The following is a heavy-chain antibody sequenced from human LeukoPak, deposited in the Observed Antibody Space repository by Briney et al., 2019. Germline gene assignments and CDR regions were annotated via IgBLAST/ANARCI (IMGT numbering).Heavy chain of an antibody. J-gene: IGHJ2*01. CDR3: ARAPSLFFHNSSGYYNGYFDL. V-gene: IGHV3-30-3*01. CDR2: ISYDGSNK. D-gene: IGHD3-22*01. Sequence: GGSLRLSCAASGFTFSSYAMHWVRQAPGMGLEWVAVISYDGSNKYYADSVKGRFTISRDNSENTLYLQMNSLRADDMAVYYCARAPSLFFHNSSGYYNGYFDLWGRGTLVTVSS. CDR1: GFTFSSYA.